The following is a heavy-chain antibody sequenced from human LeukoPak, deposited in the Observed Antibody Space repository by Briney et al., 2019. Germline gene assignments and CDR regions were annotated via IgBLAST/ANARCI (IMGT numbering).Heavy chain of an antibody. J-gene: IGHJ4*02. CDR3: ASNYDILTGYYKS. D-gene: IGHD3-9*01. Sequence: GGSLRLSCAASGFTFSNYGMHWVRQAPGKGLEWVAFIRYDGSNKNYADSVKGRFTISRDNAKNSLYLQMNSLRAEDTALYYCASNYDILTGYYKSWGQGTLVTVSS. CDR2: IRYDGSNK. CDR1: GFTFSNYG. V-gene: IGHV3-30*02.